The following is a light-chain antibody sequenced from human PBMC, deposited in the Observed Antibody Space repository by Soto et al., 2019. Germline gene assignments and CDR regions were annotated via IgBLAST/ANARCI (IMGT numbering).Light chain of an antibody. Sequence: SALTQPASVSGSPGQSITISSTGPRRNVGSYKLVSWYQQHPGKAPKLMLFEVNKRPSGVSNRFSGSKSGNTASLTISGLKVEDEADYYCCSSGGSPTYVFGTGTKLTVL. CDR3: CSSGGSPTYV. J-gene: IGLJ1*01. V-gene: IGLV2-23*02. CDR1: RRNVGSYKL. CDR2: EVN.